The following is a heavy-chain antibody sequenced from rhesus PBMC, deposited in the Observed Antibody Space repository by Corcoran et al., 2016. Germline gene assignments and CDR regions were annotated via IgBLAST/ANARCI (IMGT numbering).Heavy chain of an antibody. CDR2: INTDSGNP. D-gene: IGHD6-37*01. J-gene: IGHJ4*01. CDR1: GYTFTSYG. Sequence: QVQLVQSGAEVKQPGASVKVSCKASGYTFTSYGTNRVRQAHGQRREWMGSINTDSGNPTYAQGFNARFTFSMDTSISTASLQISSLKAEDTAVYYCARKGYSGGWKIDYWGQGVLVTVSS. CDR3: ARKGYSGGWKIDY. V-gene: IGHV7-114*01.